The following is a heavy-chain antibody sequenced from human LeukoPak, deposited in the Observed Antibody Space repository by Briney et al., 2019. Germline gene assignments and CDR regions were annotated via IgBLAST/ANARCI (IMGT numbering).Heavy chain of an antibody. D-gene: IGHD5-18*01. CDR1: GISLSNYA. CDR2: IGTTSNSM. Sequence: GGSLRLSCVVSGISLSNYAMTWVRQAPGKGLEWVSSIGTTSNSMYYADSLKGRFTISRDNTESSLYLQMNSLRVEDTAVYFCAREGITAMADAWNDYWGQGTLVTVSS. V-gene: IGHV3-21*01. CDR3: AREGITAMADAWNDY. J-gene: IGHJ4*02.